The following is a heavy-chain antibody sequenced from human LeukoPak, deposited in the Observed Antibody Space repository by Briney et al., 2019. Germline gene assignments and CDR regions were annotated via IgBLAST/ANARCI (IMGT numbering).Heavy chain of an antibody. CDR1: GFTFRSYG. CDR3: ARITMSRFDP. Sequence: GGSLRLSCAASGFTFRSYGMSWVRQAPGKGLQWVSAISGDGKNRDYPDSVKGRFTISRDNSKNTLYLQMDSLRAEDTAVYYCARITMSRFDPWGQGTLVTVS. V-gene: IGHV3-23*01. D-gene: IGHD3-10*02. CDR2: ISGDGKNR. J-gene: IGHJ5*02.